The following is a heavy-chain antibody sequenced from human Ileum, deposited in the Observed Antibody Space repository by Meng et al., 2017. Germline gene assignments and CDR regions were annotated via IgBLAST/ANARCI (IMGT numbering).Heavy chain of an antibody. CDR3: TTWYGEY. CDR1: GDSVYSNRAL. D-gene: IGHD3-10*01. CDR2: PYYRHEWQN. V-gene: IGHV6-1*01. Sequence: HVQLQQRGPRLVKPQQPLSLTCAHSGDSVYSNRALWHWVRQAPSRGLGWLGHPYYRHEWQNRYGVSVKIRITITEDTSRNQIYLNLNSVTPEDTAVYYCTTWYGEYWGQGTLVTVSS. J-gene: IGHJ4*02.